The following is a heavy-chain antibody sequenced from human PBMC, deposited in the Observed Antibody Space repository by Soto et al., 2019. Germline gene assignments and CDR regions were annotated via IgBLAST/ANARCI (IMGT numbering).Heavy chain of an antibody. CDR3: ARGSSSRYCGGDCYSEDMFDY. J-gene: IGHJ4*02. CDR1: GDSVSSNSAA. D-gene: IGHD2-21*02. Sequence: QTLSLTCAISGDSVSSNSAAWNWVRQSPSRGLEWLGRTYYRSKWYNDYAVSVKSRITINPDTSKNQFSLQLNSVTPEDTAVYYCARGSSSRYCGGDCYSEDMFDYWGQGTLVTVSS. V-gene: IGHV6-1*01. CDR2: TYYRSKWYN.